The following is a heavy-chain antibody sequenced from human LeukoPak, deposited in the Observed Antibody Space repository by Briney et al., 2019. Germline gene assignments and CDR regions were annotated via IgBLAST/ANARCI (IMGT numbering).Heavy chain of an antibody. D-gene: IGHD2-21*01. J-gene: IGHJ4*02. CDR2: ISSSSSYI. Sequence: GGSLRLSCAASGFTFSSYSMNWVRQAPGKGLEWVSSISSSSSYIYYADSVKGRFTISRDNAKNSLYLQMDSLRAEDTAMYYCARSLGGGDWYFDYWGQGTLVTVSS. V-gene: IGHV3-21*01. CDR3: ARSLGGGDWYFDY. CDR1: GFTFSSYS.